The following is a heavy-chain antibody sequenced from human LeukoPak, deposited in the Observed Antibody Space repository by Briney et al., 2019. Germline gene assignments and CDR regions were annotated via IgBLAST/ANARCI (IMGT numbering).Heavy chain of an antibody. D-gene: IGHD2-8*02. J-gene: IGHJ4*02. V-gene: IGHV4-61*08. CDR3: ARVRRLDLLGSFDY. CDR1: GGSISSGGYS. Sequence: SETLSLTCAVSGGSISSGGYSWSWIRQPPGKGLEWIGYIYYSGSTNYSPSLKSRVTISVDTSKNQFSLKLSSVTAADTAVYYCARVRRLDLLGSFDYWGQGTLVTVSS. CDR2: IYYSGST.